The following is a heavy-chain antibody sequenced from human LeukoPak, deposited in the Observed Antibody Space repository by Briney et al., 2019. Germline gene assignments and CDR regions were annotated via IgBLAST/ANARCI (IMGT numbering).Heavy chain of an antibody. Sequence: GGSLRLSCAASGFTFSGFAMSWVRRTPGKGLEWVSGISGSGDNTLYADSVKGRFTISRDNSKNTLYLEMNSLRVEDTAIYYWAKMKGHPLPKYYMDVWGQGTTVTVSS. CDR2: ISGSGDNT. D-gene: IGHD1-26*01. J-gene: IGHJ6*01. V-gene: IGHV3-23*01. CDR3: AKMKGHPLPKYYMDV. CDR1: GFTFSGFA.